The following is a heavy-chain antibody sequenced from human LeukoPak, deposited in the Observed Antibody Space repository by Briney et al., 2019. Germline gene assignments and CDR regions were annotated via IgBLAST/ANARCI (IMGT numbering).Heavy chain of an antibody. D-gene: IGHD4-23*01. J-gene: IGHJ4*02. Sequence: GGSLRLSCAASGFTFSNFWMHWVRQAPGKGLVWVALIYGDGSFTRYADSVKGRFTISRDNAKNTVYLQMNSLRVEDTAVYYCARDTGETSIIVNDYFDYWGQGTLVTVSS. CDR2: IYGDGSFT. V-gene: IGHV3-74*01. CDR3: ARDTGETSIIVNDYFDY. CDR1: GFTFSNFW.